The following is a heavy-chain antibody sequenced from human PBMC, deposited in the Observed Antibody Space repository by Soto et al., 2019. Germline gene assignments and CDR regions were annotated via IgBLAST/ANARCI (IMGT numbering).Heavy chain of an antibody. Sequence: SVKVSCKASGGTFNSYTINWVRRAPGRGLEWVGQVVPMYDSVNYAENFQGRVTITADKSTKTAYMELTSLRSEDTALYFCASWRSYSGSYCFDYWGQGTLVTVSS. CDR1: GGTFNSYT. V-gene: IGHV1-69*06. J-gene: IGHJ4*02. D-gene: IGHD1-26*01. CDR2: VVPMYDSV. CDR3: ASWRSYSGSYCFDY.